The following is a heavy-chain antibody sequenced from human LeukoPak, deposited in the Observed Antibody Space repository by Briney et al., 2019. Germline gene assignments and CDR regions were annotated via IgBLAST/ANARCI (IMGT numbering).Heavy chain of an antibody. CDR3: ARGVFDIVVVPAASPFDY. CDR1: GYTFTSYG. J-gene: IGHJ4*02. CDR2: ISAYNGNT. Sequence: ASVKVSCKASGYTFTSYGISWVRQAPGQGLEWMGWISAYNGNTNYAQKLQGRVTMTTDTSTSTAYMEQRSLRSDDTAVYYCARGVFDIVVVPAASPFDYWGQGTLVTVSS. V-gene: IGHV1-18*01. D-gene: IGHD2-2*01.